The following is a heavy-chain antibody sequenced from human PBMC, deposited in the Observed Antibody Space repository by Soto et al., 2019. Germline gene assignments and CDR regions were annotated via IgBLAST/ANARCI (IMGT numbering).Heavy chain of an antibody. CDR2: ISGSGGST. V-gene: IGHV3-23*01. CDR1: GFTFSSYA. Sequence: GSLRLSCAASGFTFSSYAMSWVRQAPGKGLEWVSAISGSGGSTYYADSVKGRFTISRDNSRNTLYLQMNSLRAEDTAVYYCAKDSLRGLVVTTLFDYWGQGTLVTVSS. D-gene: IGHD3-22*01. CDR3: AKDSLRGLVVTTLFDY. J-gene: IGHJ4*02.